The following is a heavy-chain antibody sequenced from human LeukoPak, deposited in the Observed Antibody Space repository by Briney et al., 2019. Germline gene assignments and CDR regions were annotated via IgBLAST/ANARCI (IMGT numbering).Heavy chain of an antibody. J-gene: IGHJ3*02. CDR2: IYYSGST. CDR1: GGSISSGGYY. D-gene: IGHD6-13*01. CDR3: ARVPLIPTAAGGAFDI. V-gene: IGHV4-31*03. Sequence: SETLSLTCTVSGGSISSGGYYWSWIRQHPGKGLEWIGYIYYSGSTYYNPSLKSRVTISVDTSKNQFSLKLSSVTAADTAVYYCARVPLIPTAAGGAFDIWGQGTMVTVSS.